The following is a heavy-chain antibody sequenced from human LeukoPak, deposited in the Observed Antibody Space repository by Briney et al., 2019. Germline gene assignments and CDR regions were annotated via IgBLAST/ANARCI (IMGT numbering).Heavy chain of an antibody. Sequence: SETLSLTCTVSGGSISSYYWSCIRQSPGKGLEWIGHIYYSGSTKYNPSLKSRVTISADTSNNQFSLKLNSVTAADTAVYYCARGAENQLLTWFDPWGQGTLVTVSS. CDR1: GGSISSYY. D-gene: IGHD2-2*01. CDR3: ARGAENQLLTWFDP. V-gene: IGHV4-59*01. CDR2: IYYSGST. J-gene: IGHJ5*02.